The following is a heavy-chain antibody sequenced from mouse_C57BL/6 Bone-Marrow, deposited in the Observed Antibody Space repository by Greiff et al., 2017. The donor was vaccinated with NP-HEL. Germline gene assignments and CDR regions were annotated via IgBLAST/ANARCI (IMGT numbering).Heavy chain of an antibody. CDR3: TTGYYSYAMDY. V-gene: IGHV14-4*01. Sequence: VQLQQSGAELVRPGASVKLSCTASGFNIKDDYMHWVKQRPEQGLEWIGWIDPENGDTEYASKFQGKATITADTSSNTAYLQVSSLTSEDTAVYYCTTGYYSYAMDYWGQGTSVTVSS. J-gene: IGHJ4*01. D-gene: IGHD2-3*01. CDR1: GFNIKDDY. CDR2: IDPENGDT.